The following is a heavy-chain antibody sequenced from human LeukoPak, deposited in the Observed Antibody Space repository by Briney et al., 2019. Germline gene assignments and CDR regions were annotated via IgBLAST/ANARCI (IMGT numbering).Heavy chain of an antibody. D-gene: IGHD3-22*01. Sequence: SETLSLTCTVSGGSISSSSYYWGWVRQPPGKGLEWTGSRYYSGNTCYNPSLKSRVTISVDTSKNQFSLKLSSVTAADTAVYYCAGGYDSSGYAFEIWGQGTMVTVSS. CDR3: AGGYDSSGYAFEI. J-gene: IGHJ3*02. V-gene: IGHV4-39*01. CDR1: GGSISSSSYY. CDR2: RYYSGNT.